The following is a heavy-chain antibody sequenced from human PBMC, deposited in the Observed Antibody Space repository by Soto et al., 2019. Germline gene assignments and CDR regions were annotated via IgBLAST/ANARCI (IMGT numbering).Heavy chain of an antibody. Sequence: QVQLQESGPGLVKPSETLSLTCAVSGGSISSYYWSWIRQPPGKGLEWIGYMYFSGSTNYNPSLTKRATLSVDTSQNQCSLRLSSVTAADPAVYYCARDYSRGWAKWFDPCGQGTLVTVSS. CDR3: ARDYSRGWAKWFDP. D-gene: IGHD6-19*01. CDR1: GGSISSYY. J-gene: IGHJ5*02. CDR2: MYFSGST. V-gene: IGHV4-59*01.